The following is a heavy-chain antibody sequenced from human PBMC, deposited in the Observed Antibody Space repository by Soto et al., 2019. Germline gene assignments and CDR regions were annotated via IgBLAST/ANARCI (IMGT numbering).Heavy chain of an antibody. J-gene: IGHJ4*02. Sequence: WTWIRQHPGKGLEWIGYIHYSGSTYYSPSLKSRLTISVDTSTNQFSLKLSSVTAADTAVYYCARGQIGVRRKYFEYWGQGTLVTVSS. CDR3: ARGQIGVRRKYFEY. V-gene: IGHV4-31*02. D-gene: IGHD2-21*01. CDR2: IHYSGST.